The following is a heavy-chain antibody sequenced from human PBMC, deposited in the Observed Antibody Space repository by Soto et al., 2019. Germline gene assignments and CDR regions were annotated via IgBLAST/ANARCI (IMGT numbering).Heavy chain of an antibody. V-gene: IGHV1-69*04. CDR3: AREVVATTLDY. CDR2: IIPILGIA. D-gene: IGHD5-12*01. Sequence: SVKVSGTASGGTFSSYTISWVRQAPGQGLEWMGRIIPILGIANYAQKFQGRVTITADKSTSTAYMELSSLRSDDTAVYYCAREVVATTLDYWGQGTLVTVSS. CDR1: GGTFSSYT. J-gene: IGHJ4*02.